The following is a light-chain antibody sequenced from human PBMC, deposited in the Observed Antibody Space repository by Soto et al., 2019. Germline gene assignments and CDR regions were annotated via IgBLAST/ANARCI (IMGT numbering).Light chain of an antibody. CDR2: GAS. CDR3: HQYSNARQST. V-gene: IGKV3-20*01. Sequence: VLTQSPGTVPLSPGERATISCRASQTIRNNFLACYQHTPDEATSLLIYGASNRATGIPDRLSASGSGTDFTTTIMTLEPQDCAVYYCHQYSNARQSTFGQGTKLDIK. CDR1: QTIRNNF. J-gene: IGKJ2*02.